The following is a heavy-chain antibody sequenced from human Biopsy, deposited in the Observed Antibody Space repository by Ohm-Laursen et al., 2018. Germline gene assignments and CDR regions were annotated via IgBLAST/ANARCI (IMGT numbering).Heavy chain of an antibody. CDR2: TYYSVMT. Sequence: TLSLTCTVSGDSVTKYYWSWIRQPPGKGLEWIGHTYYSVMTNYNPSLQSRVSISVDTSRNQVSLTLSSVTAADTAVYYCARDSGILNYGNFKYHHYYGMDVWGQGTKVTVSS. CDR1: GDSVTKYY. J-gene: IGHJ6*02. D-gene: IGHD4-11*01. CDR3: ARDSGILNYGNFKYHHYYGMDV. V-gene: IGHV4-59*02.